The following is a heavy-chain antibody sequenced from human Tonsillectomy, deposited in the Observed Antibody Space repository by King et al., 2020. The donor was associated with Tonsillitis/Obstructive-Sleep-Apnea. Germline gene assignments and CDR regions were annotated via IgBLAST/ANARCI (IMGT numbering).Heavy chain of an antibody. V-gene: IGHV3-43*02. CDR3: AKDTTYYYMDV. J-gene: IGHJ6*03. Sequence: VQLVESGGGVVQPGGSLRLSCAASGFPFDDYAMHWVRQAPGKGLEWVSLISGGGGSPYYADSVKGRVTISRDNSENSLYLQVNSLRTEDTALYYCAKDTTYYYMDVWGKGTTLTVSS. CDR1: GFPFDDYA. D-gene: IGHD1-14*01. CDR2: ISGGGGSP.